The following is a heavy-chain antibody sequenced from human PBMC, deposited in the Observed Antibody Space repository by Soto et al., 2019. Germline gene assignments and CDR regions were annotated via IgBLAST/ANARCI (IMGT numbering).Heavy chain of an antibody. V-gene: IGHV1-18*01. CDR3: ARDFRAGIYYGSGSSVDY. CDR1: GYTFISYG. D-gene: IGHD3-10*01. J-gene: IGHJ4*02. Sequence: QVQLVQSGAEVKKPGTSVKVSCKASGYTFISYGISWVRQAPGQGLEWMGWISAYNGNTKYAQKVQDRVTMTTDTSTSIAYMELRSLRSDDTAVYYCARDFRAGIYYGSGSSVDYWGQGTLVTVSS. CDR2: ISAYNGNT.